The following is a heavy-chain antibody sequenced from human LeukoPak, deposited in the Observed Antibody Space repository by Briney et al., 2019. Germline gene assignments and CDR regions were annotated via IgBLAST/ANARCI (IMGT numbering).Heavy chain of an antibody. J-gene: IGHJ3*02. CDR2: IIPIFNTA. V-gene: IGHV1-69*05. CDR1: GGTFSSYV. CDR3: ARSGRSGDSMDAFDI. D-gene: IGHD3-16*01. Sequence: SVKVSCKASGGTFSSYVISWVRQAPGQGLEWMGRIIPIFNTANYAQKSQGRVTINTDESTSTAYRELSSLRSADTAVYYCARSGRSGDSMDAFDIWGQGTMVTVSS.